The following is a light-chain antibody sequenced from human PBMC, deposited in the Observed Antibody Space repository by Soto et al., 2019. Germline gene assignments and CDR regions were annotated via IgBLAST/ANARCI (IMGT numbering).Light chain of an antibody. J-gene: IGLJ2*01. Sequence: QSALTQPASVSGSPGQSITISCTGTSNDVGGYNYVSWYQQHPGKAPKLMIYEVSNRPSGVSNRFSGSKSGNTASLTISGRQAEDEADYYCSSYTSRGVVFGGGTKLTVL. CDR3: SSYTSRGVV. V-gene: IGLV2-14*01. CDR1: SNDVGGYNY. CDR2: EVS.